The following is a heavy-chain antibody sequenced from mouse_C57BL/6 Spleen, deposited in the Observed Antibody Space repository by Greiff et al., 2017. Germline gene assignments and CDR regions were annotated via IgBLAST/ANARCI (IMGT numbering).Heavy chain of an antibody. CDR1: GYAFSSSW. V-gene: IGHV1-82*01. CDR2: IYPGDGDT. D-gene: IGHD1-1*01. CDR3: ARGVHYYGSSCARDY. Sequence: QVQLQQSGPELVKPGASVKISCKASGYAFSSSWMNWVKQRPGKGLEWIGRIYPGDGDTNYTGKFKGKATLTADKSSSTAYMQLSSLTSEDSAVYFCARGVHYYGSSCARDYWGQGTSVTVSS. J-gene: IGHJ4*01.